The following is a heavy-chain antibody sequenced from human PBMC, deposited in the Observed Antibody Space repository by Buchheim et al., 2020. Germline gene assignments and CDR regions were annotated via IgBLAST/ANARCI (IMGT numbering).Heavy chain of an antibody. J-gene: IGHJ4*02. D-gene: IGHD4-17*01. CDR2: ISYDGSNK. Sequence: QVQLVESGGGVVQPGGSLRLSCAASGFTFSSYAMHWVRQAPGKGLEWVAVISYDGSNKYYADSVKGRFTISRDNSKTTLYLQMNSLRAEDTAVYYCARDKDYGSCFDYWGQGTL. CDR1: GFTFSSYA. V-gene: IGHV3-30-3*01. CDR3: ARDKDYGSCFDY.